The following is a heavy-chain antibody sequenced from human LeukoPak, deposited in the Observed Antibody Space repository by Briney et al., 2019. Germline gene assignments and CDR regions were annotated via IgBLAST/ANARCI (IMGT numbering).Heavy chain of an antibody. D-gene: IGHD3-16*01. CDR1: GGSFSGYY. Sequence: PSETLSLTCAVYGGSFSGYYWSWIRQPPGKGLEWIGYVYRSGSTFYNPSLKSRVTISVDRSKNQFSLNLSSVTAADTAVYFCARDIMDNGGFDYWGQGTLVTVSS. J-gene: IGHJ4*02. V-gene: IGHV4-30-2*01. CDR2: VYRSGST. CDR3: ARDIMDNGGFDY.